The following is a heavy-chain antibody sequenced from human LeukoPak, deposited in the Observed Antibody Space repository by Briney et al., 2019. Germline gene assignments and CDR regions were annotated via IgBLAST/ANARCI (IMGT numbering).Heavy chain of an antibody. CDR3: ARDYILTGYEAIDI. CDR1: GYIFTSYA. D-gene: IGHD3-9*01. V-gene: IGHV7-4-1*02. Sequence: ASVKVSCKASGYIFTSYAMNWVRQAPGQGLEWMGWISTSTGNPTYAQGLTGRFVFSLDTSVSTAYLQISSLKAEDTAVYYCARDYILTGYEAIDIWGRGTMVTVSS. CDR2: ISTSTGNP. J-gene: IGHJ3*02.